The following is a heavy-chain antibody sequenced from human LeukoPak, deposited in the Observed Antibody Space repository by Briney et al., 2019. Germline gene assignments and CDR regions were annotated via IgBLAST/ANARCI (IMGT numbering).Heavy chain of an antibody. V-gene: IGHV3-15*05. J-gene: IGHJ4*02. CDR1: GFTFSSHG. Sequence: PGGSLRLSCAASGFTFSSHGMHWVRQAPGKGLAWIGRIKSKTDGETTDYAAPVKGRFTISRDDSQNTLYLQMTSLKTEYTALYYCTTDLEDFDFWGQGTLVTVSS. CDR2: IKSKTDGETT. CDR3: TTDLEDFDF.